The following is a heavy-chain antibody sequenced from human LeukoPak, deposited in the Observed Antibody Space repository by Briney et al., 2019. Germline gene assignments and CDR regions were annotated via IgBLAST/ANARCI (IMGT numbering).Heavy chain of an antibody. Sequence: GGSLRLSCAASGFTFSSYAMSWVRQAPGKGLEWVSAISGSGGSTYYADSVKGRFTISRDNSKNTLYLQMNSLRAEDTAVYYCAKSRSSSTSCPAGYYWGQGTLVTVSS. D-gene: IGHD2-2*01. CDR2: ISGSGGST. J-gene: IGHJ4*02. CDR1: GFTFSSYA. CDR3: AKSRSSSTSCPAGYY. V-gene: IGHV3-23*01.